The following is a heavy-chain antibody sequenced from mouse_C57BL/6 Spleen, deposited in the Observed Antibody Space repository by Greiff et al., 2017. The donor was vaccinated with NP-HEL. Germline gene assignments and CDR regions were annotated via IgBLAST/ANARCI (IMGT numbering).Heavy chain of an antibody. CDR1: GYAFSSSW. CDR2: IYPGDGDT. Sequence: QVQLKQSGPELVKPGASVKISCKASGYAFSSSWMNWVKQRPGKGLEWIGRIYPGDGDTNYNGKFKGKATLTADKSSSTAYMQLSSLTSEDSAVYFCASGPYDYDGAFDVWGTGTTVTVSS. CDR3: ASGPYDYDGAFDV. D-gene: IGHD2-4*01. J-gene: IGHJ1*03. V-gene: IGHV1-82*01.